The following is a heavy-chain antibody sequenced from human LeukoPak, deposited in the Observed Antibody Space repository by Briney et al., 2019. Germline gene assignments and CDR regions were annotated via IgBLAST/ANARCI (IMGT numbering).Heavy chain of an antibody. Sequence: GASVKVSCKASGYIFTSYGISWVRQAPGQGLEWMGWISFHNGNTNYAQRLQGRVTMTTDRSTTTAHMELRSLRPDDTAVYYCARADVSGSYFYFDYWGQGTLVTVSS. CDR2: ISFHNGNT. CDR3: ARADVSGSYFYFDY. D-gene: IGHD3-16*01. CDR1: GYIFTSYG. V-gene: IGHV1-18*01. J-gene: IGHJ4*02.